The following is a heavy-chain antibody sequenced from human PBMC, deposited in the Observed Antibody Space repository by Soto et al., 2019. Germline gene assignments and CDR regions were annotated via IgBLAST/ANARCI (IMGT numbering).Heavy chain of an antibody. Sequence: QVQLEESGPGLLKPSQTLSLTCAVSGGSISSDSYYWTWIRQHPGKGLEWIGYIYHSGGTFYYPSLEGRLSISVDTSKNHLSLDLRSVTAADTAVYYCARGSNYDHGGLALWGQGTLVVVSS. CDR3: ARGSNYDHGGLAL. V-gene: IGHV4-31*11. J-gene: IGHJ4*02. CDR1: GGSISSDSYY. D-gene: IGHD3-3*01. CDR2: IYHSGGT.